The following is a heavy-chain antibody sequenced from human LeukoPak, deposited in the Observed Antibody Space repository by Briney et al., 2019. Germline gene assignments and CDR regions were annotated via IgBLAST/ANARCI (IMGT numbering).Heavy chain of an antibody. Sequence: GASVKVSCKVSGYTLAELSMHWARQAPGKGLEWMGGFDPEDGETIYAQKFQGRVTMTEDTSTDTAYMELSSLRSEDTAVYYCATDLDYGGNPNNGYWGQGTLVTVSS. J-gene: IGHJ4*02. CDR1: GYTLAELS. CDR2: FDPEDGET. D-gene: IGHD4-23*01. V-gene: IGHV1-24*01. CDR3: ATDLDYGGNPNNGY.